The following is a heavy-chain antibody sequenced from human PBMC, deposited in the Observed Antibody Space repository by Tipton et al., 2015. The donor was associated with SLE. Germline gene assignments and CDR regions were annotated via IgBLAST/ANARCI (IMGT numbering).Heavy chain of an antibody. CDR2: IRWNSGSI. Sequence: SLRLSCAASGFTFDDYAMHWVRQAPGKGLEWVSGIRWNSGSIGYADSVKGRFTISRDNAKNSLYLQMNSLRAEDTALYYCAKGGILAAPGGGMDVWGQGTTVPVSS. V-gene: IGHV3-9*01. D-gene: IGHD6-6*01. J-gene: IGHJ6*02. CDR3: AKGGILAAPGGGMDV. CDR1: GFTFDDYA.